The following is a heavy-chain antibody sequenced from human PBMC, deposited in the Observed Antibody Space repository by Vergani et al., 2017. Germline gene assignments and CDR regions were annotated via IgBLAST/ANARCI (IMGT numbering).Heavy chain of an antibody. J-gene: IGHJ4*02. V-gene: IGHV1-18*04. D-gene: IGHD3-22*01. CDR2: ISAYNGNT. CDR1: GYTFTSYG. Sequence: QVQLVQSGAEVKKPGASVKVSCKASGYTFTSYGISWVRQAPGQGLEWMGWISAYNGNTNYAQKLQGRVTMTTDTSTSTAYMELRSLRSADTAVYYCAIDSAYYYDSSGPDYWGQGTLLTVSS. CDR3: AIDSAYYYDSSGPDY.